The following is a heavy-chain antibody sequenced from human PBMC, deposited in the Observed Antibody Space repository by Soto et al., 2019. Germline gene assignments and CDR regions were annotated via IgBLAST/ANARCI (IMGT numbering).Heavy chain of an antibody. D-gene: IGHD6-13*01. CDR1: GYSFTTYW. Sequence: GESLKISCKGSGYSFTTYWIGWVRQMPGKGLEWMGIIYPSDSETRYSPSFQGQVTISADKSISTAYLQWSSLKASDTAMYYCARHISEWQQLGGRFDPWGQGTLVTVSS. V-gene: IGHV5-51*01. J-gene: IGHJ5*02. CDR3: ARHISEWQQLGGRFDP. CDR2: IYPSDSET.